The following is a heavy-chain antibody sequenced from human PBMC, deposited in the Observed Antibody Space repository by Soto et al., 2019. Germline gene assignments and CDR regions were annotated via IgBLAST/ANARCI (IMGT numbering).Heavy chain of an antibody. Sequence: QVQLVESGGGVVQPGRSLRLSCVVSGFTFSDYAVHWVRQAPGKGLEWVAIISDDGSNKYYADSVKGRFTISRDNSKSTLYLQINSLRVEDTAMYYCAKDLAYSSAWYKTVDYWGQGTLVTVSS. CDR2: ISDDGSNK. D-gene: IGHD6-19*01. V-gene: IGHV3-30-3*01. J-gene: IGHJ4*02. CDR1: GFTFSDYA. CDR3: AKDLAYSSAWYKTVDY.